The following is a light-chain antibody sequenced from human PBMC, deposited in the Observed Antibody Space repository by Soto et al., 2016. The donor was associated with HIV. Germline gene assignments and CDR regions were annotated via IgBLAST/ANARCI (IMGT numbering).Light chain of an antibody. CDR3: QQYNSYYT. V-gene: IGKV1-17*01. Sequence: DIQMTQSPSSLSASVGDRVSITCRASQSIRRYLNWYQHKPGKAPKLLIYAASSLQSGVPSRFSGSGSGTEFTLTISSLQPDDFATYYCQQYNSYYTFGQGTKLEIK. J-gene: IGKJ2*01. CDR2: AAS. CDR1: QSIRRY.